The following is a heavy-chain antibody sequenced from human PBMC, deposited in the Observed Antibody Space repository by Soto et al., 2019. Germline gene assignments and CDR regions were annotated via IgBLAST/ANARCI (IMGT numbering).Heavy chain of an antibody. D-gene: IGHD2-15*01. CDR2: ISYHGSNK. V-gene: IGHV3-30-3*01. CDR3: ARDLPQYCSAGSCYPDS. J-gene: IGHJ4*02. Sequence: QVQLVESGGGVVQPGRSLRLSCAASGFTFSTYAMHWVRQAPGKGLAWVAIISYHGSNKYYADSVKGRFTISRDDPNNTPYLQMNSLRPEDTAVYYCARDLPQYCSAGSCYPDSWGQGTLVTVSS. CDR1: GFTFSTYA.